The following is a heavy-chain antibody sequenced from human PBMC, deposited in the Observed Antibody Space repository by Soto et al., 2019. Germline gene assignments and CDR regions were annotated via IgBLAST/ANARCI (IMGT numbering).Heavy chain of an antibody. CDR1: GFTFSNAW. J-gene: IGHJ6*02. D-gene: IGHD4-17*01. CDR3: TTANYGEGYYYYYCGMDV. V-gene: IGHV3-15*07. Sequence: PGGSLRLSCAASGFTFSNAWMNWVRQAPGKGLEWVGRIKSKTDGGTTDYAAPVKGRFTISRDDSKNTLYLQMNSLKTEDTAVYYCTTANYGEGYYYYYCGMDVWGQGTTVTVSS. CDR2: IKSKTDGGTT.